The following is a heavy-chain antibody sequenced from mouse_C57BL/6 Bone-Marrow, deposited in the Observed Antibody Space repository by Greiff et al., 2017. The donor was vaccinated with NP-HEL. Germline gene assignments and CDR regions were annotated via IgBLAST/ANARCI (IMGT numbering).Heavy chain of an antibody. CDR2: ISDGGSYT. Sequence: EVKLVESGGGLVKPGGSLKLSCAASGFTFSSYAMSWVRQTPEKRLEWVATISDGGSYTYYPDNVKGRFTISRDNAKNNLYLQMSHLKSEDTAMYYCASGSSCWYFDVWGTGTTVTVSS. CDR3: ASGSSCWYFDV. CDR1: GFTFSSYA. V-gene: IGHV5-4*03. J-gene: IGHJ1*03. D-gene: IGHD1-1*01.